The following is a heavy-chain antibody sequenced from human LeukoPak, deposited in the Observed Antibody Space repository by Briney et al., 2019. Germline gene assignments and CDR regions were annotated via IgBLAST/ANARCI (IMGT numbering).Heavy chain of an antibody. CDR2: IHPNDGSS. V-gene: IGHV5-51*01. D-gene: IGHD2/OR15-2a*01. CDR3: ARHNNWAFDY. Sequence: GESPKISCKASGYSFASYWIGWVRQMSGKGLEWMAIIHPNDGSSIYSPSFEGQVTISADKSINTAYLEWSTLKASDTAIYYCARHNNWAFDYWDRGTLVTVSS. J-gene: IGHJ4*02. CDR1: GYSFASYW.